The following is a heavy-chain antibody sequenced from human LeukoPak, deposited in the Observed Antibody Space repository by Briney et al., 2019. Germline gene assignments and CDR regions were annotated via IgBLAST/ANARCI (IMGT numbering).Heavy chain of an antibody. J-gene: IGHJ4*02. D-gene: IGHD2-2*01. V-gene: IGHV1-2*02. Sequence: ASVKVSCKASGYTFTGYYMHWVRQAPGQGLEWMGWINPNSGGTNYAQKFQGRVTMTRDTSISTAYMELSRLRSDDTAVYYCARGPLDGYCSSTRCIDYWGQGTLVTVSS. CDR3: ARGPLDGYCSSTRCIDY. CDR2: INPNSGGT. CDR1: GYTFTGYY.